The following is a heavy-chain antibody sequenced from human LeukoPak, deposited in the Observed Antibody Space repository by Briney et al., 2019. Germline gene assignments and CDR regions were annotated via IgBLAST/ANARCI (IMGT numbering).Heavy chain of an antibody. CDR3: ANGRGYDSSGYYPY. CDR1: GFTFSSYA. D-gene: IGHD3-22*01. Sequence: GGSLRLSCAASGFTFSSYAMSWVRQAPGKGLEWVSAISGSGGSTYYADSVKGRFTISRDNSKNTLYLQMNSLRAEDTAVYYCANGRGYDSSGYYPYWGQGTLVTVSS. J-gene: IGHJ4*02. CDR2: ISGSGGST. V-gene: IGHV3-23*01.